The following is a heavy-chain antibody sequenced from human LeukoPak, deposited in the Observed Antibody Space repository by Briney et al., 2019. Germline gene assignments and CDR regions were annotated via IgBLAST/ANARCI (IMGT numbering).Heavy chain of an antibody. CDR2: IYYSGST. J-gene: IGHJ3*01. Sequence: PSETLSLTCTVSGGSISSYYWSWIRQPPGKGLEWIGYIYYSGSTNYNPSLKSRVTISVDTSRNQFSLKLSSVTAADTAVYYCARAAPYYYDTIGAFDVWGQGTMVTVSS. V-gene: IGHV4-59*01. D-gene: IGHD3-22*01. CDR1: GGSISSYY. CDR3: ARAAPYYYDTIGAFDV.